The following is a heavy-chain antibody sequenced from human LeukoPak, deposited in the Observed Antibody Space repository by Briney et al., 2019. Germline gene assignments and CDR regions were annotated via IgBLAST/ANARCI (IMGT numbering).Heavy chain of an antibody. CDR1: GFTFSNYW. V-gene: IGHV3-7*01. J-gene: IGHJ5*02. CDR3: AGGTLLNWFDP. CDR2: IKQDGSEK. Sequence: PGGSLRLSCAASGFTFSNYWMSWVRQAPGKGLEWVANIKQDGSEKYYVDSVKGRFTISRDNAKNSLYLQMNSLRAEDTAVYYCAGGTLLNWFDPWGQGTLVTVSS. D-gene: IGHD1-1*01.